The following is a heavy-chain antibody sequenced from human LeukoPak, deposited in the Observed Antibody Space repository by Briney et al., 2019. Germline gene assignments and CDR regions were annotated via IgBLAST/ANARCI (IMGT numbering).Heavy chain of an antibody. V-gene: IGHV3-43*02. CDR2: ISGDGGST. CDR1: GFSFDDYA. CDR3: ARESDSSGWYDS. D-gene: IGHD3-22*01. Sequence: GGPLRLSCEAPGFSFDDYAIHWVRKAPGKGLEWVSLISGDGGSTFYADAVKGRFTISRYNSKDSLYLQMSSLRSKHTALYYCARESDSSGWYDSWGQGTLVTVSS. J-gene: IGHJ5*01.